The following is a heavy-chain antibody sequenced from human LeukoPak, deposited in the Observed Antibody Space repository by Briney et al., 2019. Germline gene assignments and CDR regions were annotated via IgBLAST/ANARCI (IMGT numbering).Heavy chain of an antibody. CDR2: IYSSGSP. CDR3: ARGHYDLAP. CDR1: GGSIRDHY. V-gene: IGHV4-59*11. D-gene: IGHD4-17*01. Sequence: SETLSLTCTVSGGSIRDHYWSWIRQPPRKGLEWIGYIYSSGSPRYDPSLESRVSISLDTSKNQASLNLYSVTAADTAIYFCARGHYDLAPWGQGILVTVSS. J-gene: IGHJ5*02.